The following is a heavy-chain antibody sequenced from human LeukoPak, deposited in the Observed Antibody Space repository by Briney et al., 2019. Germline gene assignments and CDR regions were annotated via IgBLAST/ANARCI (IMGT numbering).Heavy chain of an antibody. CDR1: GFIFSRDS. CDR3: VRDNPRCCGVVPANIDDY. V-gene: IGHV3-48*01. CDR2: ISHDSGVR. D-gene: IGHD2-15*01. Sequence: GGPLRLSCEASGFIFSRDSMNWVRQAPGKGLEWISYISHDSGVRYYADSVRGRFTISRDNAKNSLHLQMHSLRAEDTAVYYCVRDNPRCCGVVPANIDDYWGQGTLVTVSS. J-gene: IGHJ4*02.